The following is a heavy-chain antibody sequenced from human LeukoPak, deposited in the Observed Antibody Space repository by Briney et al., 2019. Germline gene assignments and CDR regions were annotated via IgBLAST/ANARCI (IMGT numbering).Heavy chain of an antibody. V-gene: IGHV3-20*04. Sequence: GGSLRLSCAASGFTFGDYGMSWVRQAPGKGLEWVSCINWNGGSTYYADSVKGRFTISRDNAKNSLYLQMNSLRAEDTALYYWSMTPREYESSGYYYNWFDPWGQGTLVTASS. J-gene: IGHJ5*02. CDR2: INWNGGST. D-gene: IGHD3-22*01. CDR3: SMTPREYESSGYYYNWFDP. CDR1: GFTFGDYG.